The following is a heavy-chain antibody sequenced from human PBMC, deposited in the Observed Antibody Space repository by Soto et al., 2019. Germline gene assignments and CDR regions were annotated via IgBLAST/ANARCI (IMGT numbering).Heavy chain of an antibody. Sequence: XGFLRLSCAASGFTFSSYSMNWVRQAPGKGLEWVSSISSSSSYIYYADSVKGRFTISRDNAKNSLYLQMNSLRAEDTAVYYCAREVMENYDSSGYYGYYFDYWGQGTLVTVSS. CDR3: AREVMENYDSSGYYGYYFDY. CDR2: ISSSSSYI. V-gene: IGHV3-21*01. CDR1: GFTFSSYS. D-gene: IGHD3-22*01. J-gene: IGHJ4*02.